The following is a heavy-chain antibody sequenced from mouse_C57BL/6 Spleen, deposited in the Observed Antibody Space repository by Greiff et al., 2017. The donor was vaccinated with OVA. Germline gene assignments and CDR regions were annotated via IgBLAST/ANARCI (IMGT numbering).Heavy chain of an antibody. CDR3: ARGGGSSSAWFAY. CDR2: INPNYGTT. CDR1: GYSFTDYN. D-gene: IGHD1-1*01. J-gene: IGHJ3*01. V-gene: IGHV1-39*01. Sequence: VQLQQSGPELVKPGASVKISCKASGYSFTDYNMNWVKQSNGKSLEWIGVINPNYGTTSYNQKFKGKATLTVDTSSSPAYMQLNSLTSEDSAVYYCARGGGSSSAWFAYWGQGTLVTVSA.